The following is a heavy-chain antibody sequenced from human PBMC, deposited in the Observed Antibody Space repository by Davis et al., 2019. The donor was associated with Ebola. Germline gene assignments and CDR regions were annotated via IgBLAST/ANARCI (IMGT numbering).Heavy chain of an antibody. CDR1: GYTFTSYG. J-gene: IGHJ4*02. V-gene: IGHV1-18*04. Sequence: AASVKVSCKASGYTFTSYGITWVRQAPGQGLEWMGWINPHNGNTNYAQNVQGRATMTTDTSTSTAYMEVGSLKSDDTAVYYCARAQFPTTSDHWGQGTLVTVSS. CDR2: INPHNGNT. D-gene: IGHD1-1*01. CDR3: ARAQFPTTSDH.